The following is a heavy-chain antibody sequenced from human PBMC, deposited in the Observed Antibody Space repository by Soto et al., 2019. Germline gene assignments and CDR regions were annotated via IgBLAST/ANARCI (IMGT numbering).Heavy chain of an antibody. Sequence: EVQLLESGGDLVQPGGSLRLSCAASGFSLNNFAMDWVRQAPGKGLEWVSTITSSGDKISDADSVKGRFIISRDNSKNMLYLQMNSLRVEDTALYYCARDCASTSCSVWRDWGQGTLVTVSS. CDR1: GFSLNNFA. J-gene: IGHJ4*02. CDR3: ARDCASTSCSVWRD. V-gene: IGHV3-23*01. D-gene: IGHD2-2*01. CDR2: ITSSGDKI.